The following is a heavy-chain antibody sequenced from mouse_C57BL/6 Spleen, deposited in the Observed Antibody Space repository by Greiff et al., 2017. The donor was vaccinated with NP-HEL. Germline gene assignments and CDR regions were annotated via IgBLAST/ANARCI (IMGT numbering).Heavy chain of an antibody. D-gene: IGHD1-1*01. V-gene: IGHV2-2*01. CDR2: IWSGGST. J-gene: IGHJ1*03. CDR3: ARNEGLLWYFDV. CDR1: GFSLTSYG. Sequence: QVQLQQSGPGLVQPSQSLSITCTVSGFSLTSYGVHWVRQSPGQGLEWLGGIWSGGSTDYNAAFITRLSISKDNSKSQVFFKMNRLQADDTAIYYCARNEGLLWYFDVWGTGTTVTVSS.